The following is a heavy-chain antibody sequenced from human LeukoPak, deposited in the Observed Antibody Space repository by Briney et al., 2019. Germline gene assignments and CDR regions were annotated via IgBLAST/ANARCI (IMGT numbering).Heavy chain of an antibody. D-gene: IGHD3-22*01. CDR3: ARADQHFSSGPYSVVY. CDR2: INPNSGGT. Sequence: ASVKVSCKASGYTFTGYYMHWVRQAPGQGLEWTGWINPNSGGTNYAQKFQGRVTMTRDTSISTAYMELSRLRSDDTAVYYCARADQHFSSGPYSVVYWGQGILVTVSS. V-gene: IGHV1-2*02. CDR1: GYTFTGYY. J-gene: IGHJ4*02.